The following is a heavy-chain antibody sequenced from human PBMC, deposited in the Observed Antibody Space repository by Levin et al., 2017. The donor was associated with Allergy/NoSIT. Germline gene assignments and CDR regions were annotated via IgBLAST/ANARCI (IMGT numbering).Heavy chain of an antibody. CDR2: IWYDGSNK. J-gene: IGHJ4*02. CDR1: GFTFSSYG. Sequence: GGSLRLSCAASGFTFSSYGMHWVRQAPGKGLEWVAVIWYDGSNKYYADSVKGRFTISRDNSKNTLYLQMNSLRAEDTAVYYCARDAPNVAPFDYWGQGTLVTVSS. D-gene: IGHD5-12*01. V-gene: IGHV3-33*01. CDR3: ARDAPNVAPFDY.